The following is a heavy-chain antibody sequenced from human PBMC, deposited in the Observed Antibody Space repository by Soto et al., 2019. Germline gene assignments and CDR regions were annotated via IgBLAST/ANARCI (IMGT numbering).Heavy chain of an antibody. V-gene: IGHV3-30*18. CDR3: AKVSILGASLNYFDC. D-gene: IGHD1-26*01. Sequence: PGGFLRLSCAASGFIFSDYGMHWVRQAPGKGMEWVAVISYDGSNKYYADSVKGRFTISRDNSENTLYLQMNSLRAEDTAVYYCAKVSILGASLNYFDCWGQGILVTVSS. CDR2: ISYDGSNK. J-gene: IGHJ4*02. CDR1: GFIFSDYG.